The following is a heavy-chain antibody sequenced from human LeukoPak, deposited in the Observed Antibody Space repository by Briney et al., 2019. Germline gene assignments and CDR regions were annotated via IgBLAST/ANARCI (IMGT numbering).Heavy chain of an antibody. CDR2: ISGRGDNT. V-gene: IGHV3-23*01. Sequence: GGSLRLSCVASGFTFTTYAMNWVRQAPGKGLEWVSAISGRGDNTYYADSVKGRFTISRDNSKNTLYLQMNSLRAEDTAVYYCAKCGHSYGYKWTYYYYYMDVWGKGTTVTVSS. CDR3: AKCGHSYGYKWTYYYYYMDV. J-gene: IGHJ6*03. D-gene: IGHD5-18*01. CDR1: GFTFTTYA.